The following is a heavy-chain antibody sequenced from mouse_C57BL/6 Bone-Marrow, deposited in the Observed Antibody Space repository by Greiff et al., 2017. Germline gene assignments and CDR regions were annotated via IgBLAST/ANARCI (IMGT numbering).Heavy chain of an antibody. CDR3: ARPGSGYWYFDV. CDR2: ISSGSSTI. V-gene: IGHV5-17*01. J-gene: IGHJ1*03. Sequence: EVQLVESGGGLVKPGGSLKLSCAASGFTFSDYGMRWVRQAPEKGLEWVAYISSGSSTIYYADTVKGRFTISRDNATNTLFLQMTSLRSEDTAMYYCARPGSGYWYFDVWGTGTTVTVSS. D-gene: IGHD4-1*01. CDR1: GFTFSDYG.